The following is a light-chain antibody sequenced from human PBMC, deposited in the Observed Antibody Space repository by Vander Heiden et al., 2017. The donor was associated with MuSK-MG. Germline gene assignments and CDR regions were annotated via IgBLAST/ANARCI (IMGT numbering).Light chain of an antibody. CDR3: QQSDGTLFT. J-gene: IGKJ3*01. CDR1: QSISSY. Sequence: IQITQSPSSLSASVGDRVTITCRASQSISSYLNWYQQKPGKAPKLLIYAASSLQSGVPSRFNGSGSGTDFTLTISRLQPEDFATYYCQQSDGTLFTFGPGTKVDIK. CDR2: AAS. V-gene: IGKV1-39*01.